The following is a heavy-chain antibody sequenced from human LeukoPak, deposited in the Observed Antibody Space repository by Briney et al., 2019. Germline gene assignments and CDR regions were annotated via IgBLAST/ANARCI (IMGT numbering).Heavy chain of an antibody. V-gene: IGHV3-30*18. J-gene: IGHJ4*02. CDR3: AKDEPGTYSPSDY. CDR1: GFTFSNYA. Sequence: PGRSLRLSCAASGFTFSNYAMHWVRQAPGKGLEWGAVMSYDGSDKYYADSVKGRFTISRDNSKSTLYLQMNSLRAEDTAVYYCAKDEPGTYSPSDYWGQGTLVTVSS. CDR2: MSYDGSDK. D-gene: IGHD3-10*01.